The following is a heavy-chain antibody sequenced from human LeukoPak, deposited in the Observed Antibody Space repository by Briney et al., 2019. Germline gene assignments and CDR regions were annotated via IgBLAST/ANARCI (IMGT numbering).Heavy chain of an antibody. D-gene: IGHD2-15*01. CDR3: AARRVGRYYFDY. J-gene: IGHJ4*02. Sequence: GGSLRLSCAASGFTFDDYAMHWVRHAPGKGLEWVSGISWNSGSIGYADSVKGRFTISRDNAKNSLYLQMNSLRAEDTALYYCAARRVGRYYFDYWGQGTLVTVSS. CDR1: GFTFDDYA. V-gene: IGHV3-9*01. CDR2: ISWNSGSI.